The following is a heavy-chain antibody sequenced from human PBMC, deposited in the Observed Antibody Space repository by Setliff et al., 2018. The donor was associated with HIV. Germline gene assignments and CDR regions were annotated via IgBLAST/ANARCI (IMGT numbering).Heavy chain of an antibody. CDR2: IYYSGST. V-gene: IGHV4-39*07. Sequence: SETLSLTCTVSGGSISSSSYYWGWIRQPPGKGLEWIGSIYYSGSTYYNPSLKSRVTISVDTSKNQFSLKLSSVTAADTAVYYCARSKHGNWFDPWGQGTLVTVSS. CDR1: GGSISSSSYY. CDR3: ARSKHGNWFDP. J-gene: IGHJ5*02.